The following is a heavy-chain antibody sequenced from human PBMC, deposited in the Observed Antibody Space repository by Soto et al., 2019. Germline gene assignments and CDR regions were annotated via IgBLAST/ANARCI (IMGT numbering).Heavy chain of an antibody. V-gene: IGHV4-4*02. J-gene: IGHJ4*02. CDR2: IYRTGST. CDR3: ASRDPGTSVDY. CDR1: GGSFTSNNW. D-gene: IGHD1-7*01. Sequence: TLSLTCAVSGGSFTSNNWWTWVRQPPGQGLEWIGEIYRTGSTNYNPSLKSRVTIPLDKSENQFSLKVTSLTAADTAVYYCASRDPGTSVDYWGQGTLVTVSS.